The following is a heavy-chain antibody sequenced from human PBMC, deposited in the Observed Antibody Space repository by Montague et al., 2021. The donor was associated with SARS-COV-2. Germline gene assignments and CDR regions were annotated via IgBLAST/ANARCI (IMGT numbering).Heavy chain of an antibody. J-gene: IGHJ6*02. CDR1: GGSLSGYY. D-gene: IGHD1-20*01. V-gene: IGHV4-34*01. CDR2: INHSGRT. Sequence: SETLSLTCAVYGGSLSGYYWSWIRQPPGKGLEWIGEINHSGRTNYNPXXXGRVTISLDTSKNQFSLKLNSVTAADTAVYYCARGRRRYNWRDETSYYYGMDVWGQGTTVTVSS. CDR3: ARGRRRYNWRDETSYYYGMDV.